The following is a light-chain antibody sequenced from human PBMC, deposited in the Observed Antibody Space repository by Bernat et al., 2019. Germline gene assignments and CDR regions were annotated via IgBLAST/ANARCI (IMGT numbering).Light chain of an antibody. V-gene: IGLV2-11*01. CDR1: SSDVGGYNY. Sequence: QSALTQPRSVSGSPGQSVTISCTGTSSDVGGYNYVSWYQNHPGKDPKLMIYDVTKRPSGVPDRFSGSKSGNTASLTISGLQAEHEADYYCCSYACSYTHYFFGTATKVTVL. CDR2: DVT. J-gene: IGLJ1*01. CDR3: CSYACSYTHYF.